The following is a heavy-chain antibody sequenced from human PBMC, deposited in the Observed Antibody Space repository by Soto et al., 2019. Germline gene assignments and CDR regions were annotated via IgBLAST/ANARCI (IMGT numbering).Heavy chain of an antibody. Sequence: QVQLVESGGGLVKPGGSLRLSCTASGFTFGAYYMNWVRQAPGKGLEWVSYISTGGSTIFYADSVKGRFTISRDNDKNSLSLQMDSLRADDTGVYYCARGSPQFWQLFDNWGQGALGTVSA. D-gene: IGHD3-3*01. CDR1: GFTFGAYY. V-gene: IGHV3-11*01. CDR3: ARGSPQFWQLFDN. J-gene: IGHJ4*02. CDR2: ISTGGSTI.